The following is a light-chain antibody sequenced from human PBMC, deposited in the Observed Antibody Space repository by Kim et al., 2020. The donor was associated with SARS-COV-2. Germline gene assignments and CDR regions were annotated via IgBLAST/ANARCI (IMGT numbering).Light chain of an antibody. CDR3: QSYDSSLSGSV. V-gene: IGLV1-40*01. CDR1: SPSIVAGYY. J-gene: IGLJ2*01. Sequence: RVTTSCTGSSPSIVAGYYVHWYQQLPGTAPKLLISGNSNRPSGVPDRFSGSKSGTSASLAITGLQAEDEADYYCQSYDSSLSGSVFGGGTKLTVL. CDR2: GNS.